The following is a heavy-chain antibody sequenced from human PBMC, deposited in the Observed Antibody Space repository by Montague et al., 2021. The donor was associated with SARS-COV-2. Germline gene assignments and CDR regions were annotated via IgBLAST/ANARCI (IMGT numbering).Heavy chain of an antibody. Sequence: SETLSLTCAVLGGSLSNNYWTWVRQPPGKGLEWIGEVNQSGGTTHYNPSLKSRVTISVDTSKNQFSLKLSSVTAADTAVYYCARDSHYYDSSDHFGYWGQGTLVTVSS. CDR3: ARDSHYYDSSDHFGY. CDR2: VNQSGGT. CDR1: GGSLSNNY. V-gene: IGHV4-34*01. D-gene: IGHD3-22*01. J-gene: IGHJ4*02.